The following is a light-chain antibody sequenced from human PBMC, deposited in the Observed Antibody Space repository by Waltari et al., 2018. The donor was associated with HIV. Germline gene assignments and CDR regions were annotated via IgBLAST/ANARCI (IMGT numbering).Light chain of an antibody. J-gene: IGLJ1*01. CDR2: SVN. Sequence: QSALTQPRSVSGSPGQSITISCTGTGRDVGGYNYVSWHKQRPGGNPKLIIYSVNERPSGVPARFSGSKSGNTASLTVSGLQPEDEADYYCSSFAGASTYVFGTGTAVTVL. CDR1: GRDVGGYNY. V-gene: IGLV2-11*01. CDR3: SSFAGASTYV.